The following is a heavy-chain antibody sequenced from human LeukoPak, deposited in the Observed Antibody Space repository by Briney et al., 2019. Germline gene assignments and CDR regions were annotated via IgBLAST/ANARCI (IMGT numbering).Heavy chain of an antibody. V-gene: IGHV3-48*01. CDR1: GFTFSSYS. CDR3: ARGKIAADI. D-gene: IGHD6-13*01. J-gene: IGHJ4*02. CDR2: ISSSSSTI. Sequence: GGSLRLSCAASGFTFSSYSMNWVRQAPGKGLEWVSYISSSSSTIYYADSVKGRFTISRDNAKNSLYLQMNSLRAEDTAVYYCARGKIAADIWGQGTLVTVSP.